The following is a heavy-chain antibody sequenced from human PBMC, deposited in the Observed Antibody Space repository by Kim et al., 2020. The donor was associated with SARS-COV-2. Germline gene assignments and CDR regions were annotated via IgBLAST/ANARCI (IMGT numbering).Heavy chain of an antibody. J-gene: IGHJ6*02. CDR2: IIPIFGTA. CDR1: GGTFSSYT. CDR3: ARSDGYEGYYYYSMDV. Sequence: SVKVSCKASGGTFSSYTISWVRQAPGQGLEWMGGIIPIFGTANYAQKFQGRVTISADESTSTAYMELSSLRSEDTAVYYCARSDGYEGYYYYSMDVWGQGTTVTVSS. D-gene: IGHD3-16*01. V-gene: IGHV1-69*13.